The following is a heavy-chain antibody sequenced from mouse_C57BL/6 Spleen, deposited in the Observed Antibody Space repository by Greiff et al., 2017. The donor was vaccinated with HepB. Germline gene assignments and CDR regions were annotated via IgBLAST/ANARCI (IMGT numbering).Heavy chain of an antibody. CDR3: AVYYDYDGEFAY. CDR1: GFTFSDYG. CDR2: ISSGSSTI. D-gene: IGHD2-4*01. J-gene: IGHJ3*01. V-gene: IGHV5-17*01. Sequence: EVKLMESGGGLVKPGGSLKLSCAASGFTFSDYGMHWVRQAPEKGLEWVAYISSGSSTIYYADTVKGRFTISRDNAKNTLFLQMTSLRSEDTAMYYCAVYYDYDGEFAYWGQGTLVTVSA.